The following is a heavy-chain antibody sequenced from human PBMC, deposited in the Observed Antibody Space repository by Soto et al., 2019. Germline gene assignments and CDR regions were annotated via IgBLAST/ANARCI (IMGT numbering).Heavy chain of an antibody. CDR3: AGYSTNKNYYYYMDV. D-gene: IGHD2-15*01. V-gene: IGHV4-31*03. Sequence: SETLSLTCTVSGGSISSGGYYWSWIRQHPGKGLEWIGYIYYSGSTYYNPSLKSRVTISVDTSKNQFSLKLSSVTAADTAVYYCAGYSTNKNYYYYMDVWGKGTTVTVSS. CDR2: IYYSGST. J-gene: IGHJ6*03. CDR1: GGSISSGGYY.